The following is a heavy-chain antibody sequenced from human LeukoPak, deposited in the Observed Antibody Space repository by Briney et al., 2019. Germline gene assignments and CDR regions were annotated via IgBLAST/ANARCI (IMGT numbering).Heavy chain of an antibody. CDR2: TNHSGST. CDR3: ASHCSSTSCYYEYFQH. V-gene: IGHV4-34*09. D-gene: IGHD2-2*01. Sequence: SETLSLTCAVYGGSFSGYYWSWIRQPPGKGLEWIGETNHSGSTNYNPSLKSRVTISVDTSKNQFSLKLSSVTAADTAVYYCASHCSSTSCYYEYFQHWGQGTLVTVSS. CDR1: GGSFSGYY. J-gene: IGHJ1*01.